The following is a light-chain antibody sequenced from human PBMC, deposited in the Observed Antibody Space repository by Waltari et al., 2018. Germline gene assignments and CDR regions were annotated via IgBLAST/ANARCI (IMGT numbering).Light chain of an antibody. CDR3: QQYYQTPNT. CDR2: RAS. CDR1: QSVLYVSNNQHL. Sequence: DIVLTQSPDSLAVSLGERATLNCRTSQSVLYVSNNQHLLAWSQHKPGQPPKLLIFRASARASGVPDRFNGSVSGTDFTLTISDLQAEDVATYFCQQYYQTPNTFGRGTNLEI. V-gene: IGKV4-1*01. J-gene: IGKJ2*01.